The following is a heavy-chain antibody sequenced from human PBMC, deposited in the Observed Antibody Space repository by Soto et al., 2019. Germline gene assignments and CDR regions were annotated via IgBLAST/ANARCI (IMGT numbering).Heavy chain of an antibody. CDR1: GFTFSSYA. D-gene: IGHD3-22*01. CDR2: VSGSAANT. CDR3: AKGSDYFESSGHNLEYFQH. J-gene: IGHJ1*01. V-gene: IGHV3-23*01. Sequence: EVHLLESGGGLVQPGGSLRLSCAASGFTFSSYAMSWVRQAPGKGLEWVSAVSGSAANTFYADSAKGRFTISRDNSKNTLYLQMSGLRAEDTAVYFCAKGSDYFESSGHNLEYFQHWGQGTLVTVSS.